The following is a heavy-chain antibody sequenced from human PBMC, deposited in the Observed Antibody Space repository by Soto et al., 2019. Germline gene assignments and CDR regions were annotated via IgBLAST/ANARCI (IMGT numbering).Heavy chain of an antibody. J-gene: IGHJ5*02. D-gene: IGHD6-19*01. Sequence: GESLKISCKGSGYSFTSYWIGWVRQMPGKGLEWMGIIYPGDSDTRYSPSFQGQVTISADKSISTAYLQWSSLKASDTAMYYCARPGYSSGWPNWFDPWGQGTLVTVSS. CDR2: IYPGDSDT. V-gene: IGHV5-51*01. CDR1: GYSFTSYW. CDR3: ARPGYSSGWPNWFDP.